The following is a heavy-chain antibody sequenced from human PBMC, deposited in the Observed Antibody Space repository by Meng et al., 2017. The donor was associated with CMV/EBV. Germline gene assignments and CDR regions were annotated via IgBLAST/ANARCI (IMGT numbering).Heavy chain of an antibody. J-gene: IGHJ3*02. V-gene: IGHV3-48*03. CDR3: AREYWFGELSPDAFDI. CDR2: ISSSGYTI. Sequence: GESLKISCAASGFTFSTYEINWVRQAPGKGLDWVSYISSSGYTIYYSDSVKGRFTVSRDNARNSLFLQMNSLRAEDTAVYYCAREYWFGELSPDAFDIWGHGTMVTVSS. D-gene: IGHD3-10*01. CDR1: GFTFSTYE.